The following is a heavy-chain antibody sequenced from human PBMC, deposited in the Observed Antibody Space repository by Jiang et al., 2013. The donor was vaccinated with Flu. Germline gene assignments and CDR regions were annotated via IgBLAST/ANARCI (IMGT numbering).Heavy chain of an antibody. V-gene: IGHV4-39*01. D-gene: IGHD2-2*01. CDR2: IYYSGRN. CDR3: ARQSCSTDCSRPGPVDY. CDR1: GGSISSSSYY. J-gene: IGHJ4*02. Sequence: GGSISSSSYYWGCIRQPPGKGLEWIGTIYYSGRNYYNPSLKSRVTISVDTSKNHFSLKVSSVTAADTAVYYCARQSCSTDCSRPGPVDYWGQGTLVTVSS.